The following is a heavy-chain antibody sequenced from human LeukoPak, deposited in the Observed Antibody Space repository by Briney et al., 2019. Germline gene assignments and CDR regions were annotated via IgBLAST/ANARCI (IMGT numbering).Heavy chain of an antibody. V-gene: IGHV3-48*04. J-gene: IGHJ3*02. Sequence: PGGSLRLSCAASGFTFSSYGMSWVRQAPGKGLEWVSYISSSGSTIYYADSVKGRFTISRDNAKNSLYLQMNSLRAEDTAVYYCARYIVVVTGTDAFDIWGQGTMVTVSS. CDR1: GFTFSSYG. CDR2: ISSSGSTI. D-gene: IGHD2-21*02. CDR3: ARYIVVVTGTDAFDI.